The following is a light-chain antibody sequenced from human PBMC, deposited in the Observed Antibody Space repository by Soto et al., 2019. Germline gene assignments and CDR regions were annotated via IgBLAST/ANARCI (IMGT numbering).Light chain of an antibody. CDR3: LQDFKYPRT. Sequence: AIQMTQSPSSLSGAVGGRVTITCRASQGIKNDLNWYQQKPGKAPQLLIYGASTLQRGVPSRFSGSGSGIDFTLTISSLQLEDFATYYCLQDFKYPRTFGPGTRVDL. V-gene: IGKV1-6*01. J-gene: IGKJ3*01. CDR2: GAS. CDR1: QGIKND.